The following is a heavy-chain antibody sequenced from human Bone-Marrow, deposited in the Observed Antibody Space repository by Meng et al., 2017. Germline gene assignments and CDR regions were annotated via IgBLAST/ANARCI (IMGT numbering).Heavy chain of an antibody. Sequence: VGEWGSGGGVVRAGGALILACAGAVFIFCSYARSWVRQAQGKGLEWVSDISGGGGSTYYADSVKGRFTVSRDNSRNTLYLQMHSLRAEDTAVYYCANPPTVTTVNVHWGQGTLVTVSS. D-gene: IGHD4-17*01. CDR3: ANPPTVTTVNVH. J-gene: IGHJ4*02. CDR1: VFIFCSYA. V-gene: IGHV3-23*01. CDR2: ISGGGGST.